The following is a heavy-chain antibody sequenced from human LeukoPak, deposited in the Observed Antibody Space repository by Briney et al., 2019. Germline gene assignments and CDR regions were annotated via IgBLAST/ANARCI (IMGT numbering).Heavy chain of an antibody. V-gene: IGHV5-51*07. CDR3: ARRGTAMTGFFDY. Sequence: GESLKISCKGSGYSFTSYWIAWVHQMPGKGLEWMGIIYPGDSDTRYSPSFQGQVTISADRSISTAYLQWSSLKASDTAMYYCARRGTAMTGFFDYWGQGTLVTVSS. J-gene: IGHJ4*02. CDR2: IYPGDSDT. D-gene: IGHD5-18*01. CDR1: GYSFTSYW.